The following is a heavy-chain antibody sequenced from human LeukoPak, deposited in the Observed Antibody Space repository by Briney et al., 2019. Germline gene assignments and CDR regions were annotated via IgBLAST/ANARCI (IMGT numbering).Heavy chain of an antibody. CDR2: IYYSGST. CDR1: GGSISSYY. Sequence: SETLSLTCTVSGGSISSYYWSWIRQPPGKGLEWIGYIYYSGSTNYNPSLKSRVTISVDTSKNQFSLKLSSVTAADTAVYYCARGNQLWSPYYFDYWGQGTLVTVSS. J-gene: IGHJ4*02. CDR3: ARGNQLWSPYYFDY. D-gene: IGHD5-18*01. V-gene: IGHV4-59*12.